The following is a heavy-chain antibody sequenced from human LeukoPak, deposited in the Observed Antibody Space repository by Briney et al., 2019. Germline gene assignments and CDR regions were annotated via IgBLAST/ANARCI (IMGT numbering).Heavy chain of an antibody. CDR3: AAGVGAARKYYYYYMDV. D-gene: IGHD2-15*01. CDR1: GYTFTGYY. V-gene: IGHV1-2*02. Sequence: GASVKVSCKASGYTFTGYYMHWVRQAPGQGLEWMGWINLNSGGTNYAQKFQGRVTMTRDTSISTAYMELSRLRSDDTAVYYCAAGVGAARKYYYYYMDVWGKGTTVTVSS. CDR2: INLNSGGT. J-gene: IGHJ6*03.